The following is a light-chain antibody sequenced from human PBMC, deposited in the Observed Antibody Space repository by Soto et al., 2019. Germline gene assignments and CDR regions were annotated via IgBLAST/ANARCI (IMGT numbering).Light chain of an antibody. Sequence: EIVLTQSPGTLSLSPGERATLSCRASRSVSSSYLAWYQQKPGLAPRLLIYVASSRATGIPDRFSCSGSGTDFALTISRLEPEDYAVYSCQQYGSSPPITFGQGTRLEIK. J-gene: IGKJ5*01. CDR3: QQYGSSPPIT. V-gene: IGKV3-20*01. CDR1: RSVSSSY. CDR2: VAS.